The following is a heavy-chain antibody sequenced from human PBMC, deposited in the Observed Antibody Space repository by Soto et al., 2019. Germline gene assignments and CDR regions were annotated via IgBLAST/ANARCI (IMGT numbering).Heavy chain of an antibody. J-gene: IGHJ6*02. CDR2: ISYDGSNK. D-gene: IGHD1-7*01. CDR3: ANSLYNWNYEGGDYYYGMDV. CDR1: GFTFSSYG. V-gene: IGHV3-30*18. Sequence: GGSLRLSCAASGFTFSSYGMHWVRQAPGKGLEWVAVISYDGSNKYYADSVKGRFTISRDNSKNTLYLQMNSLRAEDTAVYYCANSLYNWNYEGGDYYYGMDVWGQGTTVTVSS.